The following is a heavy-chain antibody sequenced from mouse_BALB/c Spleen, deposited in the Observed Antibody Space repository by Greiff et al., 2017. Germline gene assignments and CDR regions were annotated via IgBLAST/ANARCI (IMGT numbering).Heavy chain of an antibody. Sequence: DVQLQESGPGLVKPSQSLSLTCTVTGYSITSDYAWNWIRQFPGNKLEWMGYISYSGSTSYNPSLKSRISITRDTSKNQFFLQLNSVTTEDTATYYCARYYRYDVGYYYAIDYWGQGASVAVSS. V-gene: IGHV3-2*02. J-gene: IGHJ4*01. CDR3: ARYYRYDVGYYYAIDY. CDR2: ISYSGST. D-gene: IGHD2-14*01. CDR1: GYSITSDYA.